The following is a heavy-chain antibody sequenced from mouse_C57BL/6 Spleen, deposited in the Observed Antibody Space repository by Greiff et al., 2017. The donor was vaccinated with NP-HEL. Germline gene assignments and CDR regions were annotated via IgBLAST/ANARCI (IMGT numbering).Heavy chain of an antibody. J-gene: IGHJ4*01. V-gene: IGHV1-82*01. CDR1: GYAFSSSW. Sequence: QVQLQQSGPELVKPGASVKISCKASGYAFSSSWMNWVKQRPGKGLEWIGRIYPGDGDTNYNGKFKGKATLTADKSSSTAYMQLSSLTSEDSAVYFCARNYYGSSYGAMDDWGQGTSVTVSS. D-gene: IGHD1-1*01. CDR3: ARNYYGSSYGAMDD. CDR2: IYPGDGDT.